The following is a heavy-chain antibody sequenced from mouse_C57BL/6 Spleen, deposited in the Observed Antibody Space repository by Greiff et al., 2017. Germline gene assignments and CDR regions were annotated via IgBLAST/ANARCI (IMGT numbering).Heavy chain of an antibody. CDR3: ARVRRDAMDY. CDR1: GYTFTDYY. CDR2: INPNNGGT. J-gene: IGHJ4*01. V-gene: IGHV1-26*01. Sequence: EVQLQQSGPELVKPGASVKISCKASGYTFTDYYMNWVKQSHGKSLEWIGDINPNNGGTSYNQKFKGKATLTVDKSSSTAYMELRSLTSEDSAVYYCARVRRDAMDYWGQGTSVTVSS. D-gene: IGHD2-14*01.